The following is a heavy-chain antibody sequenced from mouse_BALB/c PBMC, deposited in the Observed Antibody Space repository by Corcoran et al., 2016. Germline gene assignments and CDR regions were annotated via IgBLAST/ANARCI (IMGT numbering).Heavy chain of an antibody. D-gene: IGHD1-1*02. Sequence: QIQLQQSGAELMKPGASVKIACKATGYTFSSYWIHWVKQRPGHGLEWIGEILPGSGRTNNNEKFKGKDTFTADTSSNTAYMQFSRLTSEDSAVYYCVRQGGAYWGQGILVTVSA. J-gene: IGHJ3*01. CDR1: GYTFSSYW. CDR2: ILPGSGRT. CDR3: VRQGGAY. V-gene: IGHV1-9*01.